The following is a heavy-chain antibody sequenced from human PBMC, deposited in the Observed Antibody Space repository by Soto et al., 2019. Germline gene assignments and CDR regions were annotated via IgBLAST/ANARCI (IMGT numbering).Heavy chain of an antibody. Sequence: GGSLRLSCAASGITFSSRWMSWVRQAPGRGLEWVANIKYDGSETYYVDSVKGRFTISRDNAKNSLYLQMNSLRAEDTAVYYCLPSMVRGAVDYYYYGMDVWGQGTTVTVSS. CDR3: LPSMVRGAVDYYYYGMDV. V-gene: IGHV3-7*05. CDR1: GITFSSRW. J-gene: IGHJ6*02. D-gene: IGHD3-10*01. CDR2: IKYDGSET.